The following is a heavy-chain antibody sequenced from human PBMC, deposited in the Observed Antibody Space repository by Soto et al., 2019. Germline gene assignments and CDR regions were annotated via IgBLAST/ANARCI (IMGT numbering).Heavy chain of an antibody. Sequence: ETLSLTSAGSGGAFSGYYSSWIRQPPRKGLEWIGEINHSGSANCNPSLKSRVTISVDTSKNQFSLKLSSVTAADTAVYYCARLYNWNYPRDYYYGMDVWGQGSTVTV. D-gene: IGHD1-7*01. V-gene: IGHV4-34*01. CDR2: INHSGSA. CDR3: ARLYNWNYPRDYYYGMDV. J-gene: IGHJ6*02. CDR1: GGAFSGYY.